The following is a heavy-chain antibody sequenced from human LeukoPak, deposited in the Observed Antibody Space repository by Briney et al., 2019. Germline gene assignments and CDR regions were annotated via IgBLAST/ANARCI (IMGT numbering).Heavy chain of an antibody. CDR2: IYYSGST. CDR1: GGSISSYY. D-gene: IGHD3-22*01. J-gene: IGHJ4*02. V-gene: IGHV4-59*01. CDR3: ARTEDYYDSSGYYLL. Sequence: SETLSLTCTVSGGSISSYYWSWIRQPPGQGLEWIGYIYYSGSTNYNPSLKSRVTISVDTSKNQFSLKLSSVTAADTAVYYCARTEDYYDSSGYYLLWGQGTLVTVSS.